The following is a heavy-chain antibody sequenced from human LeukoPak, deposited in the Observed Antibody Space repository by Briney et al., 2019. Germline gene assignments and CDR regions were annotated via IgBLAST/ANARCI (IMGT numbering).Heavy chain of an antibody. V-gene: IGHV4-4*07. Sequence: PSETLSLTCTVSGASISNYYWICIRQPAGKGLEWIGLIYTSGNTNYNPSLKSRVTMSVDTSKNQFSLKLSSVTAADAAVYYCARVRGITSMAYFDYWGQGTLVTVPS. CDR3: ARVRGITSMAYFDY. J-gene: IGHJ4*02. CDR1: GASISNYY. CDR2: IYTSGNT. D-gene: IGHD5-18*01.